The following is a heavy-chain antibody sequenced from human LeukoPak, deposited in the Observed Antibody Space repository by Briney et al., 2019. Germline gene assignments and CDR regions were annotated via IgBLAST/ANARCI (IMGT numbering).Heavy chain of an antibody. CDR3: AREHWATPDH. CDR1: GFSFGGFY. Sequence: GSLRLSCAASGFSFGGFYMAWMRQPPGKGLQLLSFISGSGDVKKYVDSVRGRFTISRDNAKNSLYLQMDSLRGEDTAVYYCAREHWATPDHWGQGTPVTVS. CDR2: ISGSGDVK. J-gene: IGHJ4*02. D-gene: IGHD3-16*01. V-gene: IGHV3-11*01.